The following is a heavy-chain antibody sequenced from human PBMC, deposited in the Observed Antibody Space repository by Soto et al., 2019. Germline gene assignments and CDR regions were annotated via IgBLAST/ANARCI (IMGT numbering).Heavy chain of an antibody. CDR1: GFTVSSNY. J-gene: IGHJ3*02. CDR2: IYSGGST. Sequence: GGSLRLSCAASGFTVSSNYMSWVRQAPGKGLEWVSVIYSGGSTYYADSVKGRFTISRDNSKNTLYLQMNSLRAEDTAVYYCARGGGDGYNPHRGAFDIWGQGTMVTVSS. CDR3: ARGGGDGYNPHRGAFDI. V-gene: IGHV3-53*01. D-gene: IGHD5-12*01.